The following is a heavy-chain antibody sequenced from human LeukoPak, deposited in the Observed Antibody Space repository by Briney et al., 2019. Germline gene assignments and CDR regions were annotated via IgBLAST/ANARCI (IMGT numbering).Heavy chain of an antibody. V-gene: IGHV4-59*02. D-gene: IGHD4-17*01. J-gene: IGHJ4*02. Sequence: SETLSLTCTVSGGSVTTYHWSWIRQPPGKGLEWIGYIYYSGSINYNPSLNSRVTISLDTSKNEFSLKLRSVTAADTAVYYCARYPGASGDSYYFDYSGQGTRVTVSS. CDR1: GGSVTTYH. CDR3: ARYPGASGDSYYFDY. CDR2: IYYSGSI.